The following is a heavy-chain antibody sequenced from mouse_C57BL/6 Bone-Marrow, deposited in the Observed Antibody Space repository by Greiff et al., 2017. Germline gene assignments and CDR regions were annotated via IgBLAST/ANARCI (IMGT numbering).Heavy chain of an antibody. V-gene: IGHV14-4*01. Sequence: EVKLLESGAELVRPGASVKLSCTASGFNIKDDYMHWVKQRPEQGLEWIGWIDPENGDTEYASKFQGKATITADPSSNAAYLQLSSLTSEDTAVYYCTTRALITTVVAPDYWGQGTTLTVSS. D-gene: IGHD1-1*01. CDR1: GFNIKDDY. CDR3: TTRALITTVVAPDY. CDR2: IDPENGDT. J-gene: IGHJ2*01.